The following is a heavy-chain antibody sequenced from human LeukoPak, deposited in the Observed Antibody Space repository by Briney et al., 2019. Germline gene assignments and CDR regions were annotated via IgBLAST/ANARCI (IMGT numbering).Heavy chain of an antibody. V-gene: IGHV3-21*01. D-gene: IGHD2-2*01. Sequence: PGGSLRLSCAASGFTFSSYSMNWVRQAPGKGLEWVSSISSSSSYIYYADSVKGRFTISRDNAKNSLYLQMNSLRAEDTAVYYCARDLASTVVVPARSDAFDIWGQGTMVTVSS. CDR3: ARDLASTVVVPARSDAFDI. CDR1: GFTFSSYS. J-gene: IGHJ3*02. CDR2: ISSSSSYI.